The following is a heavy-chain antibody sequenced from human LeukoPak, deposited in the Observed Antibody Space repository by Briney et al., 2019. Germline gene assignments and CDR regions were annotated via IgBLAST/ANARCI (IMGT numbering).Heavy chain of an antibody. J-gene: IGHJ3*02. CDR1: GFTVSKSW. V-gene: IGHV3-15*01. CDR2: IKSKSDGGTT. CDR3: TTYNSRDAFDI. Sequence: PGGSLRLSCAASGFTVSKSWMSWVRQAPGKGLEWVGRIKSKSDGGTTDHAAPVKGRFTISRDDSKNTPNLQMNSLRTEDTAVYYCTTYNSRDAFDIWGQGTMVIVSS. D-gene: IGHD2/OR15-2a*01.